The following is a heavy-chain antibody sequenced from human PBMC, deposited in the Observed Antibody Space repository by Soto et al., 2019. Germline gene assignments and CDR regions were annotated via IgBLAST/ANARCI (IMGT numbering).Heavy chain of an antibody. J-gene: IGHJ1*01. CDR2: ISYDGSNK. Sequence: QVQLVESGGGVVQPGRSLRLSCAASRFTFSSYAMNWVRQAPGKGLEWVAVISYDGSNKYYADSVKGRFTISRDNSKNTLYLQMNSLRPEDTAVYYCARDRGSSESEYIQHWGQGTLVTVSS. V-gene: IGHV3-30-3*01. CDR3: ARDRGSSESEYIQH. CDR1: RFTFSSYA. D-gene: IGHD6-13*01.